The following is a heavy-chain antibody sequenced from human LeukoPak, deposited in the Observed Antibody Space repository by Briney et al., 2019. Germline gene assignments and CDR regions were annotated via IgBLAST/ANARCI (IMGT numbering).Heavy chain of an antibody. CDR2: INAYNGDT. D-gene: IGHD3-10*01. J-gene: IGHJ6*03. CDR1: GYTFTNYG. CDR3: ARMYYYGSGSYYKTNYYYYYMDV. V-gene: IGHV1-18*01. Sequence: ASVKVSCKASGYTFTNYGFSWVRQAPGQGLEWMGWINAYNGDTNYAQKFQGRVTMTTDISTSTAYMELRSLRSDDTAVYYCARMYYYGSGSYYKTNYYYYYMDVWGKGTTVTISS.